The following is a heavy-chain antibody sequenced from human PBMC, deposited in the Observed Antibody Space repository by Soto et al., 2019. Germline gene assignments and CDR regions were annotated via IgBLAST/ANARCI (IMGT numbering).Heavy chain of an antibody. CDR1: GFSLSNARMG. Sequence: QVTLKESGPVLVKPTETLTLTCTVSGFSLSNARMGVSWIRQPPGKALEWLAHIFSNDEKSYSTSLKSSLTISKDTSKSQVVLTMTNMDPVDTATYYCARIRGMTGGRGAYWGQGTLFTVSS. CDR3: ARIRGMTGGRGAY. D-gene: IGHD1-20*01. CDR2: IFSNDEK. J-gene: IGHJ4*02. V-gene: IGHV2-26*01.